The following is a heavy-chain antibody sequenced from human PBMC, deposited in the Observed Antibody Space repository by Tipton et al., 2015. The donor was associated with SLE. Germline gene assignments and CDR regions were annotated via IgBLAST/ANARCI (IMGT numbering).Heavy chain of an antibody. CDR3: ARRGQLLLSRLFYYYMDV. CDR2: INHSGST. J-gene: IGHJ6*03. CDR1: GNVISRGYY. V-gene: IGHV4-34*01. D-gene: IGHD2-2*01. Sequence: TLSLTCGVSGNVISRGYYWSWIRQPPGKGLEWIGEINHSGSTNYNPSLKSRITISVDTSKNQFSLKLSSVPAADTAVYYCARRGQLLLSRLFYYYMDVWGKGTTVTISS.